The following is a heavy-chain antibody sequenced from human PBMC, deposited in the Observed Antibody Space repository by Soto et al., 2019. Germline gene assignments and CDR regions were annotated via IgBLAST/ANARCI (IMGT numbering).Heavy chain of an antibody. CDR1: GYTFTYRY. CDR2: ITPFNGNT. V-gene: IGHV1-45*02. CDR3: ASSLGYSSSGIDY. Sequence: QMQLVQSGAEVKKTGSSVKVSCKASGYTFTYRYLHWVRQAPGQALEWMGWITPFNGNTNYAQKFQDRVTITRDRSMSTAYMELSSLRSEDTAMYYCASSLGYSSSGIDYCGQGTLVTVSS. J-gene: IGHJ4*02. D-gene: IGHD6-6*01.